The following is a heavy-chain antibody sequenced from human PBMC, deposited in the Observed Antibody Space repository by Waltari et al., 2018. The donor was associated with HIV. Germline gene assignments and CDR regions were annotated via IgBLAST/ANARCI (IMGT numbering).Heavy chain of an antibody. Sequence: QVQVVESGGGVVQPGTSLRPSCEASGFSFSDSGMPWVRQAPGKGLGWVAVIWFDGGKKVFADAVKGRFTISRDNSKNTVELHMNSVTAEDTAVYYCARASPEGGYLDYWGQGTLVTVSS. V-gene: IGHV3-33*01. CDR3: ARASPEGGYLDY. D-gene: IGHD2-15*01. CDR2: IWFDGGKK. J-gene: IGHJ4*02. CDR1: GFSFSDSG.